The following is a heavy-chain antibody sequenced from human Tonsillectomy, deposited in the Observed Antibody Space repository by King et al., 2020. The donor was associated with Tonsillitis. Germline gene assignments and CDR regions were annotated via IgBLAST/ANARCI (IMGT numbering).Heavy chain of an antibody. V-gene: IGHV3-23*04. CDR3: AKLGCSSTSCYNYYYYYYMDV. Sequence: VQLVQSGGGLVQPGGSLRLSCAASGFTFSSYAMSWVRQAPGKGLEWVSAISGSGGSTYYAESVKGRFTISRDNSKNRLYLQMNSLRAEDTAVYYCAKLGCSSTSCYNYYYYYYMDVWGKGTTVTVSS. CDR2: ISGSGGST. D-gene: IGHD2-2*02. J-gene: IGHJ6*03. CDR1: GFTFSSYA.